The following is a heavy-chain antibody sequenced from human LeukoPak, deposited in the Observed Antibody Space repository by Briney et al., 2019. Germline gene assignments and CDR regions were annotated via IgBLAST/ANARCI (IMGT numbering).Heavy chain of an antibody. J-gene: IGHJ5*01. CDR2: IFYGGSA. D-gene: IGHD1-14*01. V-gene: IGHV4-59*11. CDR1: GGSISTHY. Sequence: TSETLSLTCTVSGGSISTHYWSWIRQPPGKGLEWVGFIFYGGSATYNPSLQSRVTISLDTPNTQFSLTLSSVTAAGTAVYYCARVSVGGTGPDSWGQGALVTVAS. CDR3: ARVSVGGTGPDS.